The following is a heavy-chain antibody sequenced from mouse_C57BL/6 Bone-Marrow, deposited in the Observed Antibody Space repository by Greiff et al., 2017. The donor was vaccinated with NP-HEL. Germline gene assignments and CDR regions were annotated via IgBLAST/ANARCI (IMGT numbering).Heavy chain of an antibody. Sequence: QVQLQQSGPELVKPGASVKISCKASGYAFSSSWMNWVKQRPGKGLEWIGRIYPGDGDTNYNGKFKGKATLTADKSSSTAYMQLSSLTSEDSAVYFCARTNYEKAWFAYWGQGTLVTVSA. CDR2: IYPGDGDT. V-gene: IGHV1-82*01. J-gene: IGHJ3*01. D-gene: IGHD2-4*01. CDR3: ARTNYEKAWFAY. CDR1: GYAFSSSW.